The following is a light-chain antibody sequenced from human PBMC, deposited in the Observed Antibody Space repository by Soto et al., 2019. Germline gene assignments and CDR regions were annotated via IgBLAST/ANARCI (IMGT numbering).Light chain of an antibody. Sequence: VLTQPPGTLSLSPGERASLSCRASQSVSNNYLAWYQQKPGQSPKLLIFGSSDSATSIPDRFSGSGSGTDFTLTISRLEPEDFAVYYCQQYGSSPPYTFGQGTKLEIK. CDR1: QSVSNNY. CDR2: GSS. CDR3: QQYGSSPPYT. J-gene: IGKJ2*01. V-gene: IGKV3-20*01.